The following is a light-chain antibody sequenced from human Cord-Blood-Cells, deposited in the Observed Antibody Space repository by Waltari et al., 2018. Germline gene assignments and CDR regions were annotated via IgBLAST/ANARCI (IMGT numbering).Light chain of an antibody. CDR3: QSYDSSNQV. Sequence: NFMLTQPHSVSESPGKTVTISCTRSSGSIASNYVQWYQQRPGSSPTTVLYEDNQRPSGVPVRFSGSIASSSSSASLTISGLKTEDGADYYCQSYDSSNQVFGGGTKLTVL. CDR2: EDN. J-gene: IGLJ2*01. V-gene: IGLV6-57*01. CDR1: SGSIASNY.